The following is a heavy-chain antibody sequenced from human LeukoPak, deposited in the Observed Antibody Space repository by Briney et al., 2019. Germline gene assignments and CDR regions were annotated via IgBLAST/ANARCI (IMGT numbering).Heavy chain of an antibody. CDR1: GGSISNYC. J-gene: IGHJ4*02. D-gene: IGHD2-2*01. Sequence: SETLSLTCIVSGGSISNYCWSWVRQPAGKGLEWIGRLYTSGSTNYNPFLESRVTMSLDMSKKQFSLNLTSVTAADTAVYYCAREVDTPAGPLVDYWGQGTLVTVSS. CDR2: LYTSGST. CDR3: AREVDTPAGPLVDY. V-gene: IGHV4-4*07.